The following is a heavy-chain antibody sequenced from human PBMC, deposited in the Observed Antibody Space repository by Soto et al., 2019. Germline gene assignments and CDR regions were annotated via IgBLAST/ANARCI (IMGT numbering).Heavy chain of an antibody. D-gene: IGHD3-3*01. CDR3: AKDGGYYDFWSGYYGTNWFDP. CDR2: ISYDGSNK. V-gene: IGHV3-30*18. CDR1: GFTFSSYG. J-gene: IGHJ5*02. Sequence: PGGSLRLSCAASGFTFSSYGMHWVRQAPGKGLEWVAVISYDGSNKYYADSVKGRFTISRDNSKNTLYLQMNSLRAEDTAVYYCAKDGGYYDFWSGYYGTNWFDPWGQRTPVTVSS.